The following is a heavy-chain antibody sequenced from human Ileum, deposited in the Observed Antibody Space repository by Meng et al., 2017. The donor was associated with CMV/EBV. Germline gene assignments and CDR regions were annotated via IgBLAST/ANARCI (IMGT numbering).Heavy chain of an antibody. J-gene: IGHJ4*02. Sequence: TSLRLSCVVSGFTLSRYAMHWVRQAPGKGLEGVAAISHDGSNNYHADYVKGRFTISRDMSTDTLYLQMNSLRVEDTAIYYCASVADYWGQGTLVTVSS. V-gene: IGHV3-30-3*01. CDR1: GFTLSRYA. CDR3: ASVADY. D-gene: IGHD2-21*01. CDR2: ISHDGSNN.